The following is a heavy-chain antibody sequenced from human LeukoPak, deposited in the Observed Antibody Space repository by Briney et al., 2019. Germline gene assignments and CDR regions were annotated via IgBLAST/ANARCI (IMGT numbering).Heavy chain of an antibody. CDR1: GYSFTGHY. CDR3: ARLTYYDFWSGYNYAFDI. Sequence: ASVKVSCKASGYSFTGHYIHWVRQAPGQGLEWMGWINPKTTGTEYAQDFQGRVTMTRDTSISTAYMELSRLRSDDTAVYYCARLTYYDFWSGYNYAFDIWGQGTIVTVSS. D-gene: IGHD3-3*01. CDR2: INPKTTGT. J-gene: IGHJ3*02. V-gene: IGHV1-2*02.